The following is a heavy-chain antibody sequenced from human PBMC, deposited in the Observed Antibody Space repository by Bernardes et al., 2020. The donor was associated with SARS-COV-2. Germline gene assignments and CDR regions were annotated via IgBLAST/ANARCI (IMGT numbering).Heavy chain of an antibody. CDR1: GFTFSSYG. V-gene: IGHV3-30*18. D-gene: IGHD6-13*01. Sequence: GGSLRLSCAASGFTFSSYGMHWVRQAPGKGLEWVAVISYDGSNKYYADSVKGRFTISRDNSKNTLYLQMNSLRAEDTAVYYCAKAPGYSSSWYLYYWGQGTLVTVSS. CDR2: ISYDGSNK. CDR3: AKAPGYSSSWYLYY. J-gene: IGHJ4*02.